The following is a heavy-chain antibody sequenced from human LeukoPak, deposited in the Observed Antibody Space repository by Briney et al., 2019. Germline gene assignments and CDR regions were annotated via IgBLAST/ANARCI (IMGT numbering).Heavy chain of an antibody. V-gene: IGHV1-2*02. D-gene: IGHD2-21*01. J-gene: IGHJ3*02. CDR2: MNPNNGGT. Sequence: GASVKVSCKASGYTFIGYQIHWVRQAPGQGLEWMGWMNPNNGGTNYAQKFQGRVTMTRDTSISTAYMELTRLRSDDTAVYYCARRRVWPPRGAFDIWGQGTMVTVSS. CDR1: GYTFIGYQ. CDR3: ARRRVWPPRGAFDI.